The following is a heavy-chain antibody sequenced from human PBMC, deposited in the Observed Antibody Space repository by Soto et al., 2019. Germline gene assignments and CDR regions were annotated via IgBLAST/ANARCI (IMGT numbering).Heavy chain of an antibody. CDR2: IIPILGIA. CDR3: ANHAILWFGELPSYYYYGMDG. Sequence: QVQLVQSGAEVKKPGSSVKVSCKASGGTFSSYTISWVRQAPGQGLEWMGRIIPILGIANYAQKFQGRVTITADKSTSTAYMERSSLRSEDTAVYYCANHAILWFGELPSYYYYGMDGWGQGTTVTVSS. J-gene: IGHJ6*02. V-gene: IGHV1-69*02. D-gene: IGHD3-10*01. CDR1: GGTFSSYT.